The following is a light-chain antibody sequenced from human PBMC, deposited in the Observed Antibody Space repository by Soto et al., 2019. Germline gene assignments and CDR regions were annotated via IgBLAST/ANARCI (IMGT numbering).Light chain of an antibody. Sequence: EIVLTQSPGTLSLSPGERATLSCRASQSVSSSYLAWYQQKPGQAPRLLIYDASSRATGIPDRFSGSGYGTDFTLTISRLEPEDFAVYYCQQYGSSPGTFGQGTKVEIK. CDR1: QSVSSSY. CDR3: QQYGSSPGT. CDR2: DAS. V-gene: IGKV3-20*01. J-gene: IGKJ1*01.